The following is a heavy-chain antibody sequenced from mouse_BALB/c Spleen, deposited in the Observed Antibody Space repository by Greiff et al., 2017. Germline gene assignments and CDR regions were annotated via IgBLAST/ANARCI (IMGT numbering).Heavy chain of an antibody. CDR1: GYSFTSYW. D-gene: IGHD1-1*01. J-gene: IGHJ3*01. Sequence: EVQLQQSGTVLARPGASVKMSCKASGYSFTSYWMHWVKQRPGQGLEWIGAIYPGNSDTSYNQKFKGKAKLTAVTSASTAYMELSSLTNEDSAVYYCTEAYYYGSSWFAYWGQGTLVTVSA. V-gene: IGHV1-5*01. CDR3: TEAYYYGSSWFAY. CDR2: IYPGNSDT.